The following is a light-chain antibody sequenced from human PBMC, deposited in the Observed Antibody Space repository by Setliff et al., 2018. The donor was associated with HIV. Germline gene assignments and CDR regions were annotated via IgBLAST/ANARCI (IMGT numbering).Light chain of an antibody. V-gene: IGLV2-14*03. CDR2: DVS. CDR1: SSDVGAYDY. Sequence: QSVLTQPASVSGSPGQSITISCTGTSSDVGAYDYVSWYQQHPGKAPKLIIYDVSHRPSGLSNRFSGSKSGNTASLTISGLQAEGEADYSCHSFASNTFYVFGTGTKVTVL. CDR3: HSFASNTFYV. J-gene: IGLJ1*01.